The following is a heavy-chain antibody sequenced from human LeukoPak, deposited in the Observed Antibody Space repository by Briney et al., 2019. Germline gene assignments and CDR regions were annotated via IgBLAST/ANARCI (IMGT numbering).Heavy chain of an antibody. D-gene: IGHD4-23*01. Sequence: ASVKVSCKVSGYTLTELSMHWVRQAPGKGLEWMGWISAYNGNTNYAQKLQGRVTMTTDTSTSTAYMELRSLRSDDTAVYYCARGRWLGWFDPWGQGTLVTVSS. CDR3: ARGRWLGWFDP. CDR2: ISAYNGNT. V-gene: IGHV1-18*01. CDR1: GYTLTELS. J-gene: IGHJ5*02.